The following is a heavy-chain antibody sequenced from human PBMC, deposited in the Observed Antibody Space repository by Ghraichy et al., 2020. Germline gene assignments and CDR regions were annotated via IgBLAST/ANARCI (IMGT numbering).Heavy chain of an antibody. CDR2: ISYDGSNK. D-gene: IGHD1-7*01. J-gene: IGHJ6*03. V-gene: IGHV3-30*18. CDR3: AKQPWNYLGYYYYYMDV. Sequence: GESLNISCAASGFTFSSYGMHWVRQAPGKGLEWVAVISYDGSNKYYADSVKGRFTISRDNSKNTLYLQMNSLRAEDTAVYYCAKQPWNYLGYYYYYMDVWGKGTTVTVSS. CDR1: GFTFSSYG.